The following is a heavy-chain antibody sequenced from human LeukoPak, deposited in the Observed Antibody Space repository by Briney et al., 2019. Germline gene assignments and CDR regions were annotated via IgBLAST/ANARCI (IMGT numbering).Heavy chain of an antibody. CDR1: GFTFSSYA. J-gene: IGHJ1*01. CDR3: AKDHYDFWSGYSSEYFQH. D-gene: IGHD3-3*01. CDR2: ISGSGGST. V-gene: IGHV3-23*01. Sequence: GGSLRLSCAASGFTFSSYAMSWVRQAPGKGLEWVSVISGSGGSTYYADSVKGRFTISRDNSKNTLYLQMNSLRAEDTAVYYCAKDHYDFWSGYSSEYFQHWGQGTLVTVSS.